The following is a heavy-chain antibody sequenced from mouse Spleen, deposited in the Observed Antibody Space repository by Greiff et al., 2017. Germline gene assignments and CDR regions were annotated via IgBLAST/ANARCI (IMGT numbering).Heavy chain of an antibody. V-gene: IGHV1-76*01. CDR1: GYTFTDYY. CDR3: ARRDSSGYRMDY. Sequence: QVQLQQSGAELVRPGASVKLSCKASGYTFTDYYINWVKQRPGQGLEWIARIYPGSGNTYYNEKFKGKATLTAEKSSSTAYMQLSSLTSEDSAVYFCARRDSSGYRMDYWGQGTSVTVSS. J-gene: IGHJ4*01. D-gene: IGHD3-2*01. CDR2: IYPGSGNT.